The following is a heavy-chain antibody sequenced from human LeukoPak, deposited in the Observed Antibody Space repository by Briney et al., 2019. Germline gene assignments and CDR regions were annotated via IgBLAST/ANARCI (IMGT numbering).Heavy chain of an antibody. D-gene: IGHD1-26*01. CDR1: AFTFSNYA. CDR3: ASGSGTYYSSYYYYGMDV. V-gene: IGHV3-23*01. CDR2: ISGNGGNT. Sequence: GRSLRLSCAASAFTFSNYAMSWVRQAPGKGLEWASGISGNGGNTYYADSVKGRFTISRDNSKNTLYLQMNSLRAEDTGVYYCASGSGTYYSSYYYYGMDVWGQGTTVTVSS. J-gene: IGHJ6*02.